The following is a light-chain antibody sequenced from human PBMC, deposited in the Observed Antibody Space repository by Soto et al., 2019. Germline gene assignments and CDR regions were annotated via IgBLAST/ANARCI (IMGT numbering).Light chain of an antibody. CDR1: QSVSNNY. Sequence: EIWLTQSPGTLSLSPGERATLSCRASQSVSNNYLAWYQQKPGQAPRLLIYGASNRATGIPDRLSGSGSGTDFTLTISRLAPEDFAVYYCQQYGTSGTFGQGIKVDIK. CDR3: QQYGTSGT. CDR2: GAS. V-gene: IGKV3-20*01. J-gene: IGKJ1*01.